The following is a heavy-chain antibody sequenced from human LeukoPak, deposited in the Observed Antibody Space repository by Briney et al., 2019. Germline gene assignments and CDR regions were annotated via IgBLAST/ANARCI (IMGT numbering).Heavy chain of an antibody. J-gene: IGHJ6*02. V-gene: IGHV1-2*02. D-gene: IGHD3-22*01. Sequence: ASVKVSCKAPGHTFTGYFMHWVRQAPGQGLEWMGWINPNIGSTNYAQNFQGRVTMTRDTSISTVYMELSSLRSDDTAVYYCARAARVDYYGSTPDGMDVWGQGTTVTVSS. CDR3: ARAARVDYYGSTPDGMDV. CDR1: GHTFTGYF. CDR2: INPNIGST.